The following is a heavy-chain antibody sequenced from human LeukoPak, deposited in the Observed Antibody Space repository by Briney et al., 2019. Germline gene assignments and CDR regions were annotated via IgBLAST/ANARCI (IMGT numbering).Heavy chain of an antibody. CDR2: ISYDGSNK. J-gene: IGHJ4*02. D-gene: IGHD1-26*01. V-gene: IGHV3-30*03. CDR1: GFTFSSYG. CDR3: ARGGSGSYYASDY. Sequence: GGSLRLSCAASGFTFSSYGMHWVRQAPGKGLEWVAVISYDGSNKYYADSVKGRFTISRDNAKNSLYLQMNSLRAEDTAVYYCARGGSGSYYASDYWGQGTLVTVSS.